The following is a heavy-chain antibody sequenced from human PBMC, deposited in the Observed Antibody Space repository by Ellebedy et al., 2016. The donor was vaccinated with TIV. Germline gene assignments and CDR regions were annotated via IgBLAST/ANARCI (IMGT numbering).Heavy chain of an antibody. Sequence: ASVKVSXXASGYTFTSYGISWVRQAPGQGLEWMGWISAYNGNTNYAQKLQGRVTMTTDTSTSTAYMEQRSLRSDDTAVYYCARGGGTYYYDSRGYYIDYWGQGTLVTVSS. CDR1: GYTFTSYG. D-gene: IGHD3-22*01. J-gene: IGHJ4*02. CDR3: ARGGGTYYYDSRGYYIDY. CDR2: ISAYNGNT. V-gene: IGHV1-18*01.